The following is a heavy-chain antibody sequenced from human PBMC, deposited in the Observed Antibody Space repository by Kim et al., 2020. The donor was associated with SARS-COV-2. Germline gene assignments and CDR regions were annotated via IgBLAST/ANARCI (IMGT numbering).Heavy chain of an antibody. D-gene: IGHD2-2*01. CDR1: GFPFRDSS. V-gene: IGHV3-11*01. J-gene: IGHJ6*03. Sequence: GGSLRLSCAASGFPFRDSSLRWILQAPGNGLEWVSYISSSGSTIDYEDSVKGRFTISRDNAKNSLYLQMNILRAEDTAVYYCAREGAYCSSTSCYYYYYMYVLGKATAVTVSS. CDR2: ISSSGSTI. CDR3: AREGAYCSSTSCYYYYYMYV.